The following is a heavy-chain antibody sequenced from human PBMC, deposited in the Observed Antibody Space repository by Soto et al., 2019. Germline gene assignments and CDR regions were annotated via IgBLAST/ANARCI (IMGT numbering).Heavy chain of an antibody. V-gene: IGHV3-7*03. Sequence: EVQLVEPGGGLVQPGGSLRLSCAASGFTFSSYWMSWVRQAPGKGLEWVANMKQDGIEKYYVESVKGRFTISRDNAKNSLYLQINSLGAEDTAVYYCARNPPWTRGNGMDGWGQGTTVTVSS. CDR3: ARNPPWTRGNGMDG. J-gene: IGHJ6*02. D-gene: IGHD3-10*01. CDR1: GFTFSSYW. CDR2: MKQDGIEK.